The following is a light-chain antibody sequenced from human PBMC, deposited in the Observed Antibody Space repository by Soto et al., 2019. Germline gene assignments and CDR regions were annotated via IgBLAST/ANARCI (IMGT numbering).Light chain of an antibody. CDR3: QHYGSSPPNT. V-gene: IGKV3-20*01. CDR2: GAS. CDR1: QSVSSNY. J-gene: IGKJ2*01. Sequence: EIVLTQSPGTLSLSPGGRATLSCRATQSVSSNYLAWYQQTPGQAPRLLIYGASIRATGIPDRFSGSGSGTDFTLTISRLEPEDVAVYYCQHYGSSPPNTFGQGTKLEIK.